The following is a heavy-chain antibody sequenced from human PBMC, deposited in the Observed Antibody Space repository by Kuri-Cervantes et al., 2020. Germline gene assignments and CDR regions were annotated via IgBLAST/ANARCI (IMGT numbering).Heavy chain of an antibody. J-gene: IGHJ4*02. D-gene: IGHD6-13*01. CDR2: ISSSGSTI. CDR1: GFTFSDYY. Sequence: GESLKISCAASGFTFSDYYMSWIRQAPGKGLEWVSYISSSGSTIYYADSVKGRFTISRDNSKNTLYLQMNSLRAEDTAVYYCANSIAAAGTWGFDYWGQGTLVTVSS. CDR3: ANSIAAAGTWGFDY. V-gene: IGHV3-11*04.